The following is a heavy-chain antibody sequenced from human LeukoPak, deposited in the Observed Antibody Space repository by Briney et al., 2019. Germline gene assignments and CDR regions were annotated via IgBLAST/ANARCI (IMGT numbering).Heavy chain of an antibody. CDR1: GFIFSSYA. D-gene: IGHD6-25*01. CDR3: ARGSATLGGVY. J-gene: IGHJ4*02. V-gene: IGHV3-21*01. CDR2: ISSSSSYI. Sequence: GGSLRLSCEASGFIFSSYAMAWVRQAPGKGLEWVSSISSSSSYIYYADSVKGRFTISRDNAKNSLYLQMNSLRAEDTAVYYCARGSATLGGVYWGQGTLVTVSS.